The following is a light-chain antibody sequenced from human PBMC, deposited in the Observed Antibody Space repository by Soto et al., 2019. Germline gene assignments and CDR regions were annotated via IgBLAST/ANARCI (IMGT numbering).Light chain of an antibody. Sequence: QSVLTQPPSVSGAPGQRVTISCTGSSSNIGAGYDVHWYQHLPGTAPKLLIYGNSKRPSGVPDRFSGSKSGTSASLAITGLQAEYEADYYCQSYDSSLSGLYVFGTGTKVTVL. J-gene: IGLJ1*01. V-gene: IGLV1-40*01. CDR3: QSYDSSLSGLYV. CDR1: SSNIGAGYD. CDR2: GNS.